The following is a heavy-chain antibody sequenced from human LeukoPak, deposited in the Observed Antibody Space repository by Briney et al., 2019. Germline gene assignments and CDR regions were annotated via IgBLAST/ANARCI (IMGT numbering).Heavy chain of an antibody. CDR2: IYYSGST. V-gene: IGHV4-30-4*01. Sequence: SETLSLTCTVSGGSISSGDYYWSWIRQPPGKGLEWIGYIYYSGSTYYNPSLKSRVTISVDTSKNQFSLKLSSVTAADTAVYYCARLIAADNYLDYWGQGTLVTVSS. CDR3: ARLIAADNYLDY. CDR1: GGSISSGDYY. D-gene: IGHD6-13*01. J-gene: IGHJ4*02.